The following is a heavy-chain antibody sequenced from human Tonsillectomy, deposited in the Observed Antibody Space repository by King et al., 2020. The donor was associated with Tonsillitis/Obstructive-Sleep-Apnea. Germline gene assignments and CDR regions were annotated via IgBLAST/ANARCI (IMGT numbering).Heavy chain of an antibody. CDR3: AHRQGDYAFWSGYYLTNHGVDV. D-gene: IGHD3-3*01. CDR2: IYWDDDK. J-gene: IGHJ6*02. V-gene: IGHV2-5*02. Sequence: TLKESGPTLVKPTQTLTLTCTFPGFSLSTSGVGVGWIRQPPGKALEWLALIYWDDDKRYSPSLKSRLTITKDTSKNQVVLTMTNTDPVDTASYYCAHRQGDYAFWSGYYLTNHGVDVWGQGTTVTVSS. CDR1: GFSLSTSGVG.